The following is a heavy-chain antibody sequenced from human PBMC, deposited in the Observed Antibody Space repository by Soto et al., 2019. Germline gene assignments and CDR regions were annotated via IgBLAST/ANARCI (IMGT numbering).Heavy chain of an antibody. Sequence: EVQLVESGGGLVKPGGSLRLSCAASGLTFSSYSMNWVRQAPGKGLEWVSSISSSSSYIYYADSVKGRFTISRDNAKNSLYLQMNSLRAEDTAVYYCARDHYYYDSSGYYCARPFDYWGQGTLVTVSS. CDR3: ARDHYYYDSSGYYCARPFDY. CDR2: ISSSSSYI. J-gene: IGHJ4*02. D-gene: IGHD3-22*01. V-gene: IGHV3-21*01. CDR1: GLTFSSYS.